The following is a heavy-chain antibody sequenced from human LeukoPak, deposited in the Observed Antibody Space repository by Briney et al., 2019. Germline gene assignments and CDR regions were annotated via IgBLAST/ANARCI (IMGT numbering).Heavy chain of an antibody. Sequence: GGSLRLSCAVSGFTFSSYGMSWVRQAPGKGLEWVSAISSSGGRTDNADSVKGRFTISRDNAKNSLFLQMNSLRAEDTALYYCARGWDGDYAGYFDYWGQGTLVTVSS. J-gene: IGHJ4*02. D-gene: IGHD4-17*01. CDR3: ARGWDGDYAGYFDY. CDR2: ISSSGGRT. V-gene: IGHV3-23*01. CDR1: GFTFSSYG.